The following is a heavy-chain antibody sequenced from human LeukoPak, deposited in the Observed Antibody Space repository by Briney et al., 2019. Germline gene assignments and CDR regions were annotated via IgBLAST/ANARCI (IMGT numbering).Heavy chain of an antibody. CDR3: TRLSGDNWNYGGNFDS. D-gene: IGHD1-7*01. J-gene: IGHJ4*02. V-gene: IGHV4-61*02. Sequence: PSETLSLTCTVSGGSISSGSYYWSWIRQPAGKGLEWVGRIYTSGSTNYNPSLKSRVTISVDTSKNQFSLKLSSVTAADTAVYYCTRLSGDNWNYGGNFDSWGQGTLVTVSS. CDR1: GGSISSGSYY. CDR2: IYTSGST.